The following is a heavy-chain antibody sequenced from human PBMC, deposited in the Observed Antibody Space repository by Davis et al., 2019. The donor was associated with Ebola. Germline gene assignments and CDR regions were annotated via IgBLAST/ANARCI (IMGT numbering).Heavy chain of an antibody. CDR1: GDSISSSSYY. J-gene: IGHJ6*02. CDR3: ARSLGYGADV. V-gene: IGHV4-39*01. Sequence: GSLRLSCAVSGDSISSSSYYWGWIRQPPGKGLEWIGSIYYSGSTYYNPSLKSRVTISVDTSKNQFSLKLSSVTAADTAVYYCARSLGYGADVWGQGTTVTVSS. D-gene: IGHD4/OR15-4a*01. CDR2: IYYSGST.